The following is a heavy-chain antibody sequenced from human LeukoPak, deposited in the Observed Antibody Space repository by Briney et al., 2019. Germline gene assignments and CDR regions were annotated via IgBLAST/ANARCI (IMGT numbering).Heavy chain of an antibody. D-gene: IGHD3-22*01. CDR1: GYTSTTYI. Sequence: ASVKVSCKASGYTSTTYIMNWVRQAPGQGLEWMGWINTNTGNPTYAQGFTGRFVFSLDTSVSTAYLQISSLKAEDTAVYYCARGPERTRYYDSSGYQIDYWGQGTLVTVSS. CDR2: INTNTGNP. CDR3: ARGPERTRYYDSSGYQIDY. J-gene: IGHJ4*02. V-gene: IGHV7-4-1*02.